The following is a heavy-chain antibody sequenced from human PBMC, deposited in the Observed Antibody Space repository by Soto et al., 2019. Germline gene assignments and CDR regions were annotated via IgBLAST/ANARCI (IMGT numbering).Heavy chain of an antibody. CDR3: ARHYSSITNWFDP. Sequence: SVKVSCKASGGAFSSYAISWVRQAPGQGLEWMGGIIPIFGTANYAQKFQGRVTITADESTSTAYMELSSLRSEDTAVYYCARHYSSITNWFDPWGQGTLVTVS. CDR1: GGAFSSYA. D-gene: IGHD6-13*01. V-gene: IGHV1-69*13. CDR2: IIPIFGTA. J-gene: IGHJ5*02.